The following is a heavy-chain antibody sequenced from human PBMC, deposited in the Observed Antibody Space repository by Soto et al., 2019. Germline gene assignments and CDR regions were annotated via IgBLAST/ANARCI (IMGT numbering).Heavy chain of an antibody. V-gene: IGHV3-74*01. CDR2: INSDGSST. CDR1: GFTFSSYW. D-gene: IGHD1-26*01. Sequence: PVGTLSLSCAASGFTFSSYWMHWVRQAPGKGLVWVSRINSDGSSTSYADSVKGRFTISRDNAKNTLYLQMNSLRAEDTAVYYCARTGSYYGYFDYWGQGTLVTVSS. J-gene: IGHJ4*03. CDR3: ARTGSYYGYFDY.